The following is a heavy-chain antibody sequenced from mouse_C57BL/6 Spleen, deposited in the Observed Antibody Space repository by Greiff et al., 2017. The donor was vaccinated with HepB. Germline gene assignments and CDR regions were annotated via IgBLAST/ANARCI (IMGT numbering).Heavy chain of an antibody. CDR3: ARWNYSNYFCSMDY. J-gene: IGHJ4*01. CDR1: GYTFTSYG. V-gene: IGHV1-81*01. Sequence: QVQLQQSGAELARPGASVKLSCKASGYTFTSYGISWVKQRTGQGLEWIGEIYPRSGNTYYNEKFKGKATLTADKSSSTAYMELPSLTSADSAVYFCARWNYSNYFCSMDYWGQGTSVTVSS. CDR2: IYPRSGNT. D-gene: IGHD2-5*01.